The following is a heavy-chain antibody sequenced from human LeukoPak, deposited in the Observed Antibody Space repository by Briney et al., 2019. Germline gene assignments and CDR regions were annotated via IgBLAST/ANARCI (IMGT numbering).Heavy chain of an antibody. CDR3: ARVPKASRWELNWGFDY. CDR1: GFTFSDYY. CDR2: ISSSGSTI. J-gene: IGHJ4*02. Sequence: PGGSLRLSCAASGFTFSDYYMSWIRQAPGKGLEWVSYISSSGSTIYYADSVKGRFTISRDNAKNSLYLQMNSLRAEDTAVYYCARVPKASRWELNWGFDYWGQGTLATVSS. D-gene: IGHD1-26*01. V-gene: IGHV3-11*01.